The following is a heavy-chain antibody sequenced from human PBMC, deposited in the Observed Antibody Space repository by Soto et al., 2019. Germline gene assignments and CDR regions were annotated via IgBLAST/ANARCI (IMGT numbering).Heavy chain of an antibody. CDR3: ARDLGELWPAVGGY. V-gene: IGHV3-33*01. CDR2: IYYDGRNN. Sequence: QVQLVESGGGVVQPGRSLRLSCAASGFIFNTYGMHWVRQAPGKGLEWVAVIYYDGRNNYYADSVKGRFTIPRDNSKNTLNLQMNSLRVEDTAVYYCARDLGELWPAVGGYWGQGTLVTVSS. D-gene: IGHD1-26*01. J-gene: IGHJ4*02. CDR1: GFIFNTYG.